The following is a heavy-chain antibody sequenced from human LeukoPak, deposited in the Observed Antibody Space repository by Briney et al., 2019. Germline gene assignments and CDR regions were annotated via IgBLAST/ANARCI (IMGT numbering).Heavy chain of an antibody. CDR2: ISSSGSTI. J-gene: IGHJ4*02. Sequence: PGGSLRLSCAASGFTFSSYEMNWVRQAPGKGLEWVSYISSSGSTIYYADSVKGRFTISRDNAKNSLYLQMNSLRAEVTAVYYCARSYTTVTYDYWGQGTLVTVSS. CDR3: ARSYTTVTYDY. V-gene: IGHV3-48*03. CDR1: GFTFSSYE. D-gene: IGHD4-17*01.